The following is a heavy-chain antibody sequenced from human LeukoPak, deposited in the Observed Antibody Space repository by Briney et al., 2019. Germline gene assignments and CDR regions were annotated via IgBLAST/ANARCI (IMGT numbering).Heavy chain of an antibody. J-gene: IGHJ4*02. Sequence: PGGSLTLSCAASGFTVSSNYMSWVRQAPGKGLEWVSVIYSGGSTYYADSVKGRFTISRDNSKNTLYLQMNSLRAEDTAVYYCARGWAYCGGDCYFDYWGQGTLVTVSS. CDR3: ARGWAYCGGDCYFDY. V-gene: IGHV3-66*01. CDR2: IYSGGST. CDR1: GFTVSSNY. D-gene: IGHD2-21*02.